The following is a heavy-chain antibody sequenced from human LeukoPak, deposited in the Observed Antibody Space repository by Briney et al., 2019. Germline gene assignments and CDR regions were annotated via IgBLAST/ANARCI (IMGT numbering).Heavy chain of an antibody. CDR2: LYHPGST. CDR1: GYPTNNPYY. Sequence: SETLSLTCVLPGYPTNNPYYWIWIRQPPGKGLEWIGSLYHPGSTYYNPSPKSPVTMSVDTSRNQFSLRLSFVTAADTAVYYCARQYDSYFYYYLDLWGTGTTVTVSS. D-gene: IGHD2-2*01. CDR3: ARQYDSYFYYYLDL. J-gene: IGHJ6*03. V-gene: IGHV4-38-2*01.